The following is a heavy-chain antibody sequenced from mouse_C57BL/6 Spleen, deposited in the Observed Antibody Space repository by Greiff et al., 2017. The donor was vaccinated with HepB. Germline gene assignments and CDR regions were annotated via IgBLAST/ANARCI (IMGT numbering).Heavy chain of an antibody. V-gene: IGHV3-6*01. Sequence: EVQVVESGPGLVKPSQSLSLTCSVTGYSITSGYYWNWIRQFPGNKLEWMGYISYDGSNNYNPSLKNRISITRDTSKNQFFLELNSVTTEDTATYYCARGLGQGFAYWGQGTLVTVSA. D-gene: IGHD4-1*01. CDR1: GYSITSGYY. CDR3: ARGLGQGFAY. J-gene: IGHJ3*01. CDR2: ISYDGSN.